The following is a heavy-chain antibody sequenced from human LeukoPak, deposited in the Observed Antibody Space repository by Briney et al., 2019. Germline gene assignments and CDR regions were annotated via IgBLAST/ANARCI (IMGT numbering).Heavy chain of an antibody. CDR3: ATGYSDSLRSPLDS. J-gene: IGHJ5*01. CDR2: ISGGGGNT. CDR1: GLTFNNYA. V-gene: IGHV3-23*01. D-gene: IGHD3-22*01. Sequence: GGSLRLSCAASGLTFNNYALTWIRQAPGKGLEWVSSISGGGGNTYYADSVKGRFTISRDDSKNTLFFQMNSLRAEDTAVYYCATGYSDSLRSPLDSWGQGTLVTVSS.